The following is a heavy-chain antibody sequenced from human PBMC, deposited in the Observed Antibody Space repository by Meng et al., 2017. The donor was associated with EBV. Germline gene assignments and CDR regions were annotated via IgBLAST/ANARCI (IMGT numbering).Heavy chain of an antibody. CDR1: GGSISSFYY. CDR2: VHYSGST. D-gene: IGHD5/OR15-5a*01. V-gene: IGHV4-39*01. J-gene: IGHJ4*02. CDR3: ARPFPSIVSPRLDPFGE. Sequence: QLQLQESGPGQVKPSETLSRTCTVSGGSISSFYYWGWIRQPPGRGLEWIGSVHYSGSTYYSPSLKSRITVSVDTSKNQFSLRLTSVTAADTAVYYCARPFPSIVSPRLDPFGEWGQGTLVTVSS.